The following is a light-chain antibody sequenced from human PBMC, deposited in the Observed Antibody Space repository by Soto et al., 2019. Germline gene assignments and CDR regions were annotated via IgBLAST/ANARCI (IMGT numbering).Light chain of an antibody. CDR3: QHYNSYSEA. Sequence: DIQMTQSPSTLSGSVGDRVTITCRAIHTISSLLGLYQQKPGKAPKLLIYKASTLKSGVPSRFSGSGSGTEFTLTISSLQPDDFATYYCQHYNSYSEAFGQGTKV. J-gene: IGKJ1*01. V-gene: IGKV1-5*03. CDR1: HTISSL. CDR2: KAS.